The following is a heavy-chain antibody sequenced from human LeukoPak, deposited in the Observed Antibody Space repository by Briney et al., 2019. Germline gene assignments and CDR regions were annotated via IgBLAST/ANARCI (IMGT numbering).Heavy chain of an antibody. D-gene: IGHD6-6*01. V-gene: IGHV3-23*01. CDR1: GFTVSSNY. Sequence: GGSLRLSCAASGFTVSSNYMSWVRQAPGKGLEWVSAISGSGGSTYYADSVKGRFTISRDNSKNTLYLQMNSLRAEDTAVYYCAKPAARRHYGMDVWGQGTTVTVSS. CDR2: ISGSGGST. J-gene: IGHJ6*02. CDR3: AKPAARRHYGMDV.